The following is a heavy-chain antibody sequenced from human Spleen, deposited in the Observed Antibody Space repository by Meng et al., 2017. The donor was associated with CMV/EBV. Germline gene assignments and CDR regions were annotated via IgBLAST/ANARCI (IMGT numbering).Heavy chain of an antibody. Sequence: YHWCWIPQPPGKGVVWSGQNNSRGATEYNPFLECRLAIFYNPSDKHIPLRLNDLTAADTAIKYCARLHPCHEASCSFRGAGWFDSWGQGTLVTVSS. J-gene: IGHJ5*01. CDR1: YH. CDR3: ARLHPCHEASCSFRGAGWFDS. D-gene: IGHD2-2*01. CDR2: NNSRGAT. V-gene: IGHV4-39*02.